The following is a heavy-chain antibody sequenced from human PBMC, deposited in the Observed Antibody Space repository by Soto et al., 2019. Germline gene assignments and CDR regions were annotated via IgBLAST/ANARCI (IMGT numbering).Heavy chain of an antibody. D-gene: IGHD3-10*01. Sequence: GGSLRLSCAACGFTFSSYVMYWVRQAPGKGLEWVAAVWFDGNNKYYADSVKGRFTISRDNSKNTLYLQMNSLRAEDTAVYYCARGPARGDVFDIWGQGTMVTVSS. CDR3: ARGPARGDVFDI. J-gene: IGHJ3*02. CDR2: VWFDGNNK. V-gene: IGHV3-33*01. CDR1: GFTFSSYV.